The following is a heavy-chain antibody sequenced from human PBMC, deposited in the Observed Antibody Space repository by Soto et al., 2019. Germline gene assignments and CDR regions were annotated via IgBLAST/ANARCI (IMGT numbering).Heavy chain of an antibody. CDR1: GGSVSSGSYD. J-gene: IGHJ6*02. V-gene: IGHV4-61*01. CDR3: EPTDYYGMDV. Sequence: PSETLSLTCTVSGGSVSSGSYDWSWIRQPPGKGLEWIGYIYYSGSTNYNPSLKSRVTISVDTSKNQFSLKLSSVTAADTAVYYCEPTDYYGMDVWGQGTTVTVSS. D-gene: IGHD4-17*01. CDR2: IYYSGST.